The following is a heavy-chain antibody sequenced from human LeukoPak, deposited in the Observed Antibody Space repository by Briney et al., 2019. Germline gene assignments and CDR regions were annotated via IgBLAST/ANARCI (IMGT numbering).Heavy chain of an antibody. CDR2: IGTASDT. J-gene: IGHJ4*02. V-gene: IGHV3-13*01. CDR3: AKAFDGDYVISLDY. Sequence: GGSLRLSCAASGFTFSSFDMHWVRQPTGQGLEWVSTIGTASDTYYPGSVEGRFTLSRDNSKNTLYLQMISLRAEDTALYYCAKAFDGDYVISLDYWGQGTLVTVSS. D-gene: IGHD4-17*01. CDR1: GFTFSSFD.